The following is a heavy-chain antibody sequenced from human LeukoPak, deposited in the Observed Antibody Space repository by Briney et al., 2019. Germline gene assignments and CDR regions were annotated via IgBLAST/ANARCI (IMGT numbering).Heavy chain of an antibody. J-gene: IGHJ3*02. V-gene: IGHV3-23*01. D-gene: IGHD3-16*01. Sequence: GGSLRLSCAASGFTFSSYAMSWVRQAPGKGLEWVSAISGSGGSTYYADSVKGRFTISRDNSKNTLYLQMNSLRAEDTAVYYCASFPWGIQAFDIWGQGTMVTVSS. CDR2: ISGSGGST. CDR3: ASFPWGIQAFDI. CDR1: GFTFSSYA.